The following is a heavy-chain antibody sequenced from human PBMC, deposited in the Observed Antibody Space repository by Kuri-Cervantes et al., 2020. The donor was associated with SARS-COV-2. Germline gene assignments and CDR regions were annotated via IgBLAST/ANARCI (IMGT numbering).Heavy chain of an antibody. CDR1: GYTFTSYD. Sequence: ASVKVSCKASGYTFTSYDINWVRQATGQGLEWMGWMNPNSGNTGYAQKLQGRVTITRNTSISTAYMELSSLRSEDTAVYYCATEHPAGQLLWFGAESKLAFDIWGQGTMVTVSS. CDR2: MNPNSGNT. D-gene: IGHD3-10*01. V-gene: IGHV1-8*03. CDR3: ATEHPAGQLLWFGAESKLAFDI. J-gene: IGHJ3*02.